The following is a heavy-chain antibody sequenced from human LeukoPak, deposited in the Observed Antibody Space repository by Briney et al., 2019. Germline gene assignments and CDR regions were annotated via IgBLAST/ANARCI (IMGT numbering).Heavy chain of an antibody. CDR3: ARSGSGWFDY. CDR2: INSGGSTT. CDR1: GFTISSYG. J-gene: IGHJ4*02. V-gene: IGHV3-74*01. Sequence: GGSLRLSCAASGFTISSYGMHWVRQAPGKGLVWVARINSGGSTTTYADSVKGRFTIFRDNSKNTVYLQMNSLRAEDTAVYYCARSGSGWFDYWGQGTLVTVSS. D-gene: IGHD6-19*01.